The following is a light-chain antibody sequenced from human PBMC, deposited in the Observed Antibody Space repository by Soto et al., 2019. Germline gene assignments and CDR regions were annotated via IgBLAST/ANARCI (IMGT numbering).Light chain of an antibody. V-gene: IGLV2-23*01. Sequence: QSVLTQPASVSGSPGQSITISCTGTSSDVGSYNLVPWYQQHPVKAPKLMIYEDNKRPSGVSNRFSGSKSGNTASLTISGLQAEDEADYYCCSYADITTYVFGSAPKVTVL. CDR3: CSYADITTYV. CDR1: SSDVGSYNL. CDR2: EDN. J-gene: IGLJ1*01.